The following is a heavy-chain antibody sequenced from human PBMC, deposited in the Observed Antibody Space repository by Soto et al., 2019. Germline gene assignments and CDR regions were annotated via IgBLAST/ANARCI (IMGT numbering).Heavy chain of an antibody. CDR3: ARGGGSRPQRYYYMDA. J-gene: IGHJ6*03. CDR1: GFTFSGSA. Sequence: EVQLVESGGGLVQPGGSLKLSCAASGFTFSGSAMHWVRQASGKGLEWVGRIRSKANNYATAYAASVKGRFTLSSVDPKSTAYLQRNTLKPEGTGVYYCARGGGSRPQRYYYMDAWLKSTTVTV. CDR2: IRSKANNYAT. D-gene: IGHD6-6*01. V-gene: IGHV3-73*01.